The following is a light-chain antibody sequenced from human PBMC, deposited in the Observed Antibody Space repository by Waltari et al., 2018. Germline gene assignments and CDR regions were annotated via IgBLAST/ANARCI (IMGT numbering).Light chain of an antibody. CDR1: SSNIGTYT. CDR2: KND. V-gene: IGLV1-44*01. Sequence: QSVLTQPPSASGTPGQRVTISCSGSSSNIGTYTVNWYQHLPGTAPKLLIYKNDRRSSGVPDLFSRSKSGTSASLAISGLQSDDEGDYYCAAWDGYLLWVVGGGTKLTVL. CDR3: AAWDGYLLWV. J-gene: IGLJ3*02.